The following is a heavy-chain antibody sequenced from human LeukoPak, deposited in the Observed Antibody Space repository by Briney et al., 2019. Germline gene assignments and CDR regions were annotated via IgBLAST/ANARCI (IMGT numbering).Heavy chain of an antibody. V-gene: IGHV3-21*06. CDR2: ITRSNYI. CDR1: GFTFSSYS. D-gene: IGHD5/OR15-5a*01. CDR3: ARGFYDGVNWFDP. J-gene: IGHJ5*02. Sequence: GGSLRLSCAASGFTFSSYSMNWVRQAPGKGLEWVSSITRSNYIYYADSVKGRFTISRDNAKNSLYLQMNSLRAEDTAVYYCARGFYDGVNWFDPWGQGTLVTVSS.